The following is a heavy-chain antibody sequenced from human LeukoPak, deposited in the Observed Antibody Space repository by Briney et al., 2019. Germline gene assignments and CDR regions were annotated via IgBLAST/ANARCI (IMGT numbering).Heavy chain of an antibody. V-gene: IGHV4-59*01. J-gene: IGHJ5*02. CDR2: IYNSGRS. CDR3: AGGSGASWFDP. CDR1: GGSISSGC. D-gene: IGHD2-8*02. Sequence: PSETLSLTCSVSGGSISSGCWSSIRQPPGKGLEWIAYIYNSGRSNYNPSLKSRVTISLDTSKNQFSLKLSSVTAADTAVYYCAGGSGASWFDPWGQGTLVTVSS.